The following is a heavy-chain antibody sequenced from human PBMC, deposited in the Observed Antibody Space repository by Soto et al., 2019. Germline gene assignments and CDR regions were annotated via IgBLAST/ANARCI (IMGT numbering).Heavy chain of an antibody. D-gene: IGHD4-17*01. J-gene: IGHJ6*03. Sequence: QAQLVQSGGELKKSGASVKVSCKASGYTFTDYGVSWVRQAPGQGLEWMGWISTQNGNTNFAQRFQGRVTLNTDTSMSTATMELRSLRFDATAVYSCARMTTVDKSHYYMAVWGKGTRVTVPS. CDR3: ARMTTVDKSHYYMAV. V-gene: IGHV1-18*04. CDR1: GYTFTDYG. CDR2: ISTQNGNT.